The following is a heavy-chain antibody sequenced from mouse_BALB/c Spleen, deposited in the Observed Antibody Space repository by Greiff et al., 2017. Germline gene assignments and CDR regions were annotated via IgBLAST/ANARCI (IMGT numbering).Heavy chain of an antibody. J-gene: IGHJ4*01. CDR2: ICYSGST. V-gene: IGHV3-8*02. Sequence: EVQGVESGPSLVTPSQTLSLTCSVTGFSITGGYWNWIRKFPGNKLEYMGYICYSGSTDYNPSLKSRITITQDTSKNQYYLQLNSVTTEDTATYDCARYAAGDYAMDYWGQGTSVTVSS. CDR1: GFSITGGY. CDR3: ARYAAGDYAMDY. D-gene: IGHD3-1*01.